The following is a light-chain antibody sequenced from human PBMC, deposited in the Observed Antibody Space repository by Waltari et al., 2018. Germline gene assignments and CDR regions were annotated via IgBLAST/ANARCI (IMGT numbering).Light chain of an antibody. Sequence: DIQMTQSPSTLAASVGDRVTITCWASQSVSGWLAWYQQKPGKAPKLLIYRTSSLESGVPSRFSGSGSGTEFTLTISSLQPDDFATYYCQQYNSFWTFGQGTKVEIK. CDR3: QQYNSFWT. J-gene: IGKJ1*01. CDR1: QSVSGW. V-gene: IGKV1-5*03. CDR2: RTS.